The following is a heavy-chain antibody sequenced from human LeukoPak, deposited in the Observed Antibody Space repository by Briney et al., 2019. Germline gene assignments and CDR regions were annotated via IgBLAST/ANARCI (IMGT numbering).Heavy chain of an antibody. CDR3: ASHAGTGTTDYFDY. CDR1: GYTFTSYG. D-gene: IGHD1-1*01. Sequence: APVKVSCKASGYTFTSYGISWVRQAPGQGLEWMGWISAYNGNTNYAQKLQGRVTMTTDTFTSTAYMELRSLRSDDTAVYYRASHAGTGTTDYFDYWGQGTLVTVSS. V-gene: IGHV1-18*01. CDR2: ISAYNGNT. J-gene: IGHJ4*02.